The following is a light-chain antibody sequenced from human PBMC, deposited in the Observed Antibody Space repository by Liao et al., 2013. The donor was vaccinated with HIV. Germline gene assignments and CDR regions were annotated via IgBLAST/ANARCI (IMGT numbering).Light chain of an antibody. J-gene: IGLJ2*01. CDR3: QVWDISGEQDVV. CDR2: QDT. CDR1: RLGDKY. Sequence: SYAVTQPPSVSVSPGQTASITCSGDRLGDKYACWYQQKPGQSPVLVIYQDTKRPSGIPERFSGSKSGSTATLTIRGTQATDEAEYYCQVWDISGEQDVVFGGGTKLTVL. V-gene: IGLV3-1*01.